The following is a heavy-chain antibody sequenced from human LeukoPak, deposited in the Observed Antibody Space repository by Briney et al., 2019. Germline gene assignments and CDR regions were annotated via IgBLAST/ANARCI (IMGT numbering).Heavy chain of an antibody. CDR3: ARDGVGATLGDY. D-gene: IGHD1-26*01. CDR1: GFTFSSYA. Sequence: GGSLRLSCAASGFTFSSYAMHWVRQAPGQGLEWMGIINPSGGSTSYAQKFQGRVTMTRDTSTSTVYMELSSLRSEDTAVYYCARDGVGATLGDYWGQGTLVTVSS. V-gene: IGHV1-46*01. CDR2: INPSGGST. J-gene: IGHJ4*02.